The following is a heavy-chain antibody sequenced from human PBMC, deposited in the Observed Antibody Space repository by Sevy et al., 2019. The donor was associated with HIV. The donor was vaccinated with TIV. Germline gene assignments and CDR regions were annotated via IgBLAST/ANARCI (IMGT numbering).Heavy chain of an antibody. V-gene: IGHV4-61*01. CDR1: GGSVSSDNYY. J-gene: IGHJ5*02. CDR3: ARDHSRSYYDSWFDP. D-gene: IGHD1-26*01. CDR2: IYYSGST. Sequence: SETLSLTCTVSGGSVSSDNYYWSWIRQPPGKGLEWIGNIYYSGSTNYNPSLKSRVTISVDTSKNQFSLKLSSVTAADTAVYYCARDHSRSYYDSWFDPWGPGTLVTVSS.